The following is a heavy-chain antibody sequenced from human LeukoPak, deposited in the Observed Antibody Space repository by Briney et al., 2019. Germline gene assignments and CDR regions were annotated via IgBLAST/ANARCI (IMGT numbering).Heavy chain of an antibody. D-gene: IGHD4-17*01. Sequence: GGSLRLSCAASGFTFSSYAMSWVRQAPGKGLEWVSAISGSGGSAYYADSVKGRFTISRDNSKNTLYLQMNSLRAEDTAVYYCANDYGDDTNTFFDYWGQGTLVTVSS. J-gene: IGHJ4*02. CDR3: ANDYGDDTNTFFDY. CDR2: ISGSGGSA. CDR1: GFTFSSYA. V-gene: IGHV3-23*01.